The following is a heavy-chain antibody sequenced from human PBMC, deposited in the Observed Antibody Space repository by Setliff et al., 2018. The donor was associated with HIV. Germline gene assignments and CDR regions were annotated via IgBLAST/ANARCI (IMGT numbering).Heavy chain of an antibody. CDR3: ARVRLYNTALDY. Sequence: LRLSCAASGFTVSTHYMSWVRQAPGKGLEWVSTIYSGGSTYHADSVKGRSTLSRDTSKNTLFLQMNSLRPEDAAVYYCARVRLYNTALDYWGQGTLVTVSS. D-gene: IGHD3-3*01. CDR1: GFTVSTHY. J-gene: IGHJ4*02. CDR2: IYSGGST. V-gene: IGHV3-66*02.